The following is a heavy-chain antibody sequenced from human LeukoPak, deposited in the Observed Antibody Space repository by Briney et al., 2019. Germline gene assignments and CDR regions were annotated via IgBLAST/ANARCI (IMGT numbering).Heavy chain of an antibody. CDR1: GFTFSDYC. D-gene: IGHD6-19*01. J-gene: IGHJ4*02. CDR2: ISGSSTYT. CDR3: AGATKWLAHDF. V-gene: IGHV3-11*05. Sequence: GGSLRLSCAASGFTFSDYCMSWIRQAPGKGLEWVSYISGSSTYTNYADSVKGRFTISRDNAKNSLHLQMNSLRAEDTAVYYCAGATKWLAHDFWGQGTLVTVSS.